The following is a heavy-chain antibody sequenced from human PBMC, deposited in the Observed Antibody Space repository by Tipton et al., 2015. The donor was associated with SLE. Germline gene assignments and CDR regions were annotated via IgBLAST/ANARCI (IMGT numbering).Heavy chain of an antibody. V-gene: IGHV4-38-2*02. CDR2: IYHSGST. CDR1: GGSISSHY. Sequence: TLSLTCTVSGGSISSHYWSWIRQPPGKGLEWIGSIYHSGSTYYNPTLKSRVTISVDTSKNQFSLKLSSVTAADTAVYYCARGPIVVVIAAVWYFDLWGRGTLVTVSS. D-gene: IGHD2-21*01. J-gene: IGHJ2*01. CDR3: ARGPIVVVIAAVWYFDL.